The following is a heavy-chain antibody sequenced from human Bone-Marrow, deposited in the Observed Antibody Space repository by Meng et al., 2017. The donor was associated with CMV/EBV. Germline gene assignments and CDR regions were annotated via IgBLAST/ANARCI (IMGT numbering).Heavy chain of an antibody. CDR1: GYTFSSYG. J-gene: IGHJ6*02. D-gene: IGHD1-26*01. CDR3: ARVEKWELLNYYGMDV. Sequence: ASVKVSCKAFGYTFSSYGITWVRQAPGQGLEWMGWISPHNGDTDYAQKFQGRVTMTRDTSISTAYMELSRLRSDDTAVYYCARVEKWELLNYYGMDVWGQGTTVTVSS. V-gene: IGHV1-18*01. CDR2: ISPHNGDT.